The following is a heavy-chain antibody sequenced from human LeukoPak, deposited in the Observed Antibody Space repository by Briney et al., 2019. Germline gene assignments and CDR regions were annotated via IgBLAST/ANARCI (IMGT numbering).Heavy chain of an antibody. J-gene: IGHJ3*02. CDR1: GGSISSGDYY. CDR2: IYYSGST. D-gene: IGHD2-2*01. V-gene: IGHV4-30-4*08. CDR3: ASHCSSTSCSIAFDI. Sequence: PSQTLSLTCTVSGGSISSGDYYWSWIRQPPGKGLEWIGYIYYSGSTYYNPSLKSRVTISVDTSKNQFSLKLSSVTAADTAVYYCASHCSSTSCSIAFDIWGQGTMVTVSS.